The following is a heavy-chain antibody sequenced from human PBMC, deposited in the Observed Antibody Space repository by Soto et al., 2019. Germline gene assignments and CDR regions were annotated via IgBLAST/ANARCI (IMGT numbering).Heavy chain of an antibody. CDR2: ISGSGGST. Sequence: PGGSLRLSCAASGFTFSSYAMSWVRQAPGKGLEWVSAISGSGGSTYYADSVKGRFTISRDNAKNSLYLQMNSLGADDTAVYYCLITTYAFGICGQGTLVTVSS. V-gene: IGHV3-23*01. J-gene: IGHJ3*02. CDR1: GFTFSSYA. CDR3: LITTYAFGI. D-gene: IGHD1-20*01.